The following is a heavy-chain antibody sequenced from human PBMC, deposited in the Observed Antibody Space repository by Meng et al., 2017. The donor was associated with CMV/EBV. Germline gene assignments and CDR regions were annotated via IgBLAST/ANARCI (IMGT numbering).Heavy chain of an antibody. CDR3: ARDPYDFWSGYYHYGMDV. CDR2: INWNGGST. D-gene: IGHD3-3*01. CDR1: GFTFDDYG. J-gene: IGHJ6*02. Sequence: GESLKISCAASGFTFDDYGMSWVRQAPGKGLEWVSGINWNGGSTGYADSVKGRFTISRDNAKNSLYLQMNSLRAEDTAVYYCARDPYDFWSGYYHYGMDVWGQGTTVTVSS. V-gene: IGHV3-20*04.